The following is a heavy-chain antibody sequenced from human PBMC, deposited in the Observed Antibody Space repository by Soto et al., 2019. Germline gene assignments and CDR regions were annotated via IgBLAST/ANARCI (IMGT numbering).Heavy chain of an antibody. CDR2: ISGSGGST. CDR1: AFTFGSYA. Sequence: PGGSLRLSCAASAFTFGSYAMTWVRQAPGKGLEWVSTISGSGGSTYYSDSVKGRFTISRDNSKNTLYLQMNSLRAEDTAVYYCAKPYDSSGYYRLTYFDYWGQGTLVTVSS. J-gene: IGHJ4*02. D-gene: IGHD3-22*01. CDR3: AKPYDSSGYYRLTYFDY. V-gene: IGHV3-23*01.